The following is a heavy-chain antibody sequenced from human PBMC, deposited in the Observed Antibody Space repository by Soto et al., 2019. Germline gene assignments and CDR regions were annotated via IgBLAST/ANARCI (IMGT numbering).Heavy chain of an antibody. D-gene: IGHD3-16*02. CDR1: GFTFSSYA. CDR3: AKGSSGLVVVPAAMGDYIWGSYRRTEPRFDY. J-gene: IGHJ4*02. Sequence: GGSLRLSCAASGFTFSSYAMSWVRQAPGKGLEWVSAISGSGGSTYYADSVKGRFTISRDNSKNTLYLQMNSLRAEDTAVYYCAKGSSGLVVVPAAMGDYIWGSYRRTEPRFDYWGQGTLVTVSS. V-gene: IGHV3-23*01. CDR2: ISGSGGST.